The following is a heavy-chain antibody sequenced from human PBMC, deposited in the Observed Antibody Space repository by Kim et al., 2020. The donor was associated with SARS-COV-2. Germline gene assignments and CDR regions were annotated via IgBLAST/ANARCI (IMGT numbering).Heavy chain of an antibody. J-gene: IGHJ4*02. V-gene: IGHV7-4-1*02. D-gene: IGHD3-22*01. CDR1: GYTFTSYA. CDR3: ARDQGHYYDSSGYYYW. CDR2: INTNTGNP. Sequence: ASVKVSCKASGYTFTSYAMNWVRQAPGQGLEWMGWINTNTGNPTYAKGFTGRFVFSLDISVSTAYLQISSLKAEDTAVYYCARDQGHYYDSSGYYYWWGQGTLVTVSS.